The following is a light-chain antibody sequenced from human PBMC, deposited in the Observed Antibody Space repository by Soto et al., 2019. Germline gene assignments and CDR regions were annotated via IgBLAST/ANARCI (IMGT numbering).Light chain of an antibody. J-gene: IGLJ2*01. CDR1: SSDIGRYKF. V-gene: IGLV2-14*01. CDR2: EGT. CDR3: SSSTNTNTTVI. Sequence: QSVLTQPASVSGSPGQSVTISCTGTSSDIGRYKFVSWFQQHPGKAPKLLIFEGTNRPSGVSNRFSGSKSGNTASLTISGLQAEDEAIYFCSSSTNTNTTVIFGGGTKVTVL.